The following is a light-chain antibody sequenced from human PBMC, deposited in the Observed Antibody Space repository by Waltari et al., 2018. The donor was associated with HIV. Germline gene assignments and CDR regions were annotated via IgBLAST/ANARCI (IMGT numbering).Light chain of an antibody. CDR1: SSDVGSYSL. CDR2: EVS. CDR3: CSYAGSSTFNWV. Sequence: QSALTQPASVSGSPGQSITISCTGTSSDVGSYSLVSWYQQHPGKAPKLMIYEVSKRPSGVSNRFSGSKSGNTASLTISGLQAEDEADYYCCSYAGSSTFNWVFGGGTKLTVL. V-gene: IGLV2-23*02. J-gene: IGLJ3*02.